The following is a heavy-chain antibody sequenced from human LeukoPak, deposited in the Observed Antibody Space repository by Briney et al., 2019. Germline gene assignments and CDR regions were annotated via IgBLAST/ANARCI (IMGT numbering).Heavy chain of an antibody. CDR1: RFTFSSYA. D-gene: IGHD3-10*01. V-gene: IGHV3-23*01. CDR2: ISGSGGST. J-gene: IGHJ4*02. CDR3: AKGGVATVMVRGVIAYFDY. Sequence: GGSLRLSCAGSRFTFSSYAMSWVRQAAGEGLEWVSAISGSGGSTYWADSVKGRFTISRDNSKNTLYLQMNSLRAEDTAVYYCAKGGVATVMVRGVIAYFDYWGQGTLVTVSS.